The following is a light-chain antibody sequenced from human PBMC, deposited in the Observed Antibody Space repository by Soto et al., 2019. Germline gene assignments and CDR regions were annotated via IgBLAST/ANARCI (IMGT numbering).Light chain of an antibody. CDR2: AAS. CDR1: QGIRND. CDR3: LQHNTYPLS. V-gene: IGKV1-17*01. J-gene: IGKJ1*01. Sequence: DIQMTQSPSSLSASVGDRVTITCRASQGIRNDLDWYQQKPGKAPKRLIYAASTLQSGVPSRFSGSGSGTDFTLTISSLQPEDFATYFCLQHNTYPLSFGQGTKVEIK.